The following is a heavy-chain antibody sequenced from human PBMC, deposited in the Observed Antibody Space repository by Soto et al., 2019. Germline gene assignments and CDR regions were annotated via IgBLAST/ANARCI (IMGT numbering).Heavy chain of an antibody. Sequence: GGSLRHSCAASGFTFSNDWMSWVRKAPGKGLEWVGRIKSKTDGGTTDYAAPVKGRFTISRDDSKNTLYLQMNSLKTEDTAVYYCTTAGDYWAFDYWGQRTLVTVSS. D-gene: IGHD4-17*01. V-gene: IGHV3-15*01. J-gene: IGHJ4*02. CDR2: IKSKTDGGTT. CDR3: TTAGDYWAFDY. CDR1: GFTFSNDW.